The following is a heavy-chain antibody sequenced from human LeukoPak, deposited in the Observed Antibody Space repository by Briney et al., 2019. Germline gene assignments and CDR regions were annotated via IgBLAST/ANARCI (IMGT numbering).Heavy chain of an antibody. J-gene: IGHJ6*02. Sequence: GGSLRLSCAASGFTFDDYAMHWVRQAPGKGLEWVSGISWNSGSIGYADSVKGRFTISRDNAKNALYLQMNSLRPEDTALYYCAKDLSSAITSALVLDVWGQGTTVIVSS. V-gene: IGHV3-9*01. CDR1: GFTFDDYA. CDR2: ISWNSGSI. D-gene: IGHD3-22*01. CDR3: AKDLSSAITSALVLDV.